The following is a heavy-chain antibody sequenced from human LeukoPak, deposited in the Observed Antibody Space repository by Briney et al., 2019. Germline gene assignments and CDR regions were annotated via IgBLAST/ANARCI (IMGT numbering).Heavy chain of an antibody. J-gene: IGHJ4*02. D-gene: IGHD3-22*01. CDR2: IYYSGST. CDR1: GGSISSYY. V-gene: IGHV4-59*08. Sequence: SETLSLTCTVSGGSISSYYWSWIRQPPGKGLEWLGYIYYSGSTNYNPSLKSRVTISVGTSKNQFSLKLSSVTAADTAVYYCALTKNYYDSSGYYMDYWGQGTLVTVSS. CDR3: ALTKNYYDSSGYYMDY.